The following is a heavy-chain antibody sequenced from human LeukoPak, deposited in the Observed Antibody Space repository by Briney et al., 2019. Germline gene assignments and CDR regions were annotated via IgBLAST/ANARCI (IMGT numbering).Heavy chain of an antibody. CDR1: GFTVSSDY. D-gene: IGHD1-20*01. J-gene: IGHJ3*02. CDR2: IYSGGST. V-gene: IGHV3-66*01. CDR3: ARDPLTDRGAFDI. Sequence: GGSLRLSCAASGFTVSSDYMSWVRQAPGKGLEWVSVIYSGGSTYYADSVKGRFTISRDNSKNTLYLQMNSLRAEDTAVYYCARDPLTDRGAFDIWGQGTMVTVSS.